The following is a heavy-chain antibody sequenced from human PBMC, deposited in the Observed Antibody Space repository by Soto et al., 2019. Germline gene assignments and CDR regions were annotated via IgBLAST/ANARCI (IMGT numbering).Heavy chain of an antibody. CDR3: ARGYGGY. J-gene: IGHJ4*02. D-gene: IGHD4-17*01. V-gene: IGHV3-7*02. CDR1: GSIISTFW. CDR2: IKQDGSEE. Sequence: EVQLVESGGGLVQPGGSLRLSCAVSGSIISTFWMDWVRQAPGKGLEWVATIKQDGSEEYYVDSVKGRFTISRDNAKNSLHLQMNSLRADDTAVYYCARGYGGYCGQGTLVTVSS.